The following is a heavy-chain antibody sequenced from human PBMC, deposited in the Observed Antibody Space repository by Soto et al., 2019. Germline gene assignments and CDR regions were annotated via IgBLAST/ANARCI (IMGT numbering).Heavy chain of an antibody. CDR1: GGSISSYY. J-gene: IGHJ5*02. V-gene: IGHV4-59*01. CDR3: ARASRAAPTELDP. CDR2: IYYSGST. D-gene: IGHD6-13*01. Sequence: SETLSLTCTVSGGSISSYYWSWIRQPPGKGLEWIGYIYYSGSTNYNPSLKSRVTISVDTSKSQFSLKLSSVTAADTAVYYCARASRAAPTELDPWGQGTLVTVSS.